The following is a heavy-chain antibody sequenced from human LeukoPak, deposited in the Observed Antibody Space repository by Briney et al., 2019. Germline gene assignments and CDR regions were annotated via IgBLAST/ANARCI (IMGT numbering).Heavy chain of an antibody. Sequence: GGPLRLSCAVSGITLSNYGMSWVRQAPGKGLEWVANIKQDGSEKYYVDSVKGRFTISRDNAKNSLYLQMNSLRAEDTAVYYCASRQAARPWDYWGQGTLVTVSS. V-gene: IGHV3-7*01. J-gene: IGHJ4*02. CDR1: GITLSNYG. CDR3: ASRQAARPWDY. D-gene: IGHD6-6*01. CDR2: IKQDGSEK.